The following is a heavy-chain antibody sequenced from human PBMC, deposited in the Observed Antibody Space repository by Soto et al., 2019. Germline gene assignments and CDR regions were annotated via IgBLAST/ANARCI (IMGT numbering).Heavy chain of an antibody. Sequence: QVQLVQSGAEVKKSGASVKVSCKASGYTFTSHDINWVRQATGQGLEWMGWMNPNSGNSGYAQKFQGRVTMTRNTSISTAYMELSSLRSEDTAVYYCARWDYGYYARFDYWGQGTLVTVSS. CDR2: MNPNSGNS. D-gene: IGHD4-17*01. CDR1: GYTFTSHD. CDR3: ARWDYGYYARFDY. V-gene: IGHV1-8*01. J-gene: IGHJ4*02.